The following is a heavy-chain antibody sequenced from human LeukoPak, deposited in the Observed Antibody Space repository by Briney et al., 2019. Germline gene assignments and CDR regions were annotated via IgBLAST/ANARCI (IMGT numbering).Heavy chain of an antibody. CDR3: GRGVTAAY. D-gene: IGHD6-13*01. J-gene: IGHJ4*02. CDR1: GFTLSTFW. Sequence: GGSLRLSCAASGFTLSTFWMTWVRQAPGKGLEWVANIKQDENGRYYVDSVKGRFTISRDNAKNSLYLQMNSLRPEDTAVYCCGRGVTAAYWGQGTLVTVSS. CDR2: IKQDENGR. V-gene: IGHV3-7*01.